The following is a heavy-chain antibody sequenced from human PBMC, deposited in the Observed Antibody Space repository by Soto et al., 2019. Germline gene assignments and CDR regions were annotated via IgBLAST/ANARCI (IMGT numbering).Heavy chain of an antibody. J-gene: IGHJ3*02. CDR1: GFTFSSYA. CDR2: ISGSGGST. D-gene: IGHD1-26*01. Sequence: GGSLRLSCAASGFTFSSYAMSWVRQAPGKGLEWVSAISGSGGSTYYADSVKGRFTISRDNPKNTLYLQMNSLRAEDTAVYYCAKAIVGAYAFDIWGQGTMVTVSS. CDR3: AKAIVGAYAFDI. V-gene: IGHV3-23*01.